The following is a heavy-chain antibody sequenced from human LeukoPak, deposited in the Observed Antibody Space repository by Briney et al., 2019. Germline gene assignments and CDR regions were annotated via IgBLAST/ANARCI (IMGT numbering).Heavy chain of an antibody. CDR1: GFTVSSNY. D-gene: IGHD3-10*01. J-gene: IGHJ4*02. CDR3: ARAPMVRGVIEALDY. CDR2: IYSGGST. Sequence: GGSLRLSCAASGFTVSSNYMSWVRQAPGKGLEWVSVIYSGGSTYYADSVKGRFTISRDNSKNTLYLQMNSPRAEDTAVYYCARAPMVRGVIEALDYWGQGTLVTVSS. V-gene: IGHV3-53*01.